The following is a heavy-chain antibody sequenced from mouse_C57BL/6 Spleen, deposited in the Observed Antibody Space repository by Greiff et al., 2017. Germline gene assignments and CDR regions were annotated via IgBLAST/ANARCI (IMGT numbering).Heavy chain of an antibody. D-gene: IGHD1-1*01. CDR2: ILPGSGST. Sequence: QVQLKQSGAELMKPGASVKLSCKASGYTFTGYWIEWVKQRPGHGLEWIGEILPGSGSTNYNEKLKGKATFTADKSSNTAYMQLSSLTTEDSAIYYCARGLYYCGSYYYFDYWGQGTTLTVSS. CDR3: ARGLYYCGSYYYFDY. CDR1: GYTFTGYW. V-gene: IGHV1-9*01. J-gene: IGHJ2*01.